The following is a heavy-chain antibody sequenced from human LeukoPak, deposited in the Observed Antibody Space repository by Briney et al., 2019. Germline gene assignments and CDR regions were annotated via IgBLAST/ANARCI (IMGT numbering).Heavy chain of an antibody. J-gene: IGHJ4*02. CDR1: GGSFSGYY. CDR3: ASGSGWLIPFDY. D-gene: IGHD6-19*01. Sequence: PSETLSLTCAVYGGSFSGYYWSWIRQPPGKGLEWIGEINHSGSTNYNPSLKSRVTISVGTSKNQFSLKLSSVTAADTAVYYCASGSGWLIPFDYWGQGTLVTVSS. CDR2: INHSGST. V-gene: IGHV4-34*01.